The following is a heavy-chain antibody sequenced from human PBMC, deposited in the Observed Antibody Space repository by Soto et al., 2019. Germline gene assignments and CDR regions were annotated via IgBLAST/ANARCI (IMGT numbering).Heavy chain of an antibody. CDR3: ARDSGVEYSSSSGPFDS. Sequence: EVQLVETGGGLIQPGGSLRLSCAASGFTVSSNYMSWVRQAPGKGLEGVSVIYSGGSTYYADSVKGRFTISRDNSKNTLYLQMNSLRAEDTAVYYCARDSGVEYSSSSGPFDSWGQGTLVTVSS. D-gene: IGHD6-6*01. CDR1: GFTVSSNY. J-gene: IGHJ4*02. CDR2: IYSGGST. V-gene: IGHV3-53*02.